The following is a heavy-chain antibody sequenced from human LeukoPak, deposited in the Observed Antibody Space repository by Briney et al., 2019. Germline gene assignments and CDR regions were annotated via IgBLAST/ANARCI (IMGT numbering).Heavy chain of an antibody. CDR3: ARKQYYGSGSYYNWDYGMDV. V-gene: IGHV1-2*02. CDR1: GYTFTGYY. D-gene: IGHD3-10*01. CDR2: INPNSGGT. J-gene: IGHJ6*02. Sequence: ASVKVSCKASGYTFTGYYMHWVRQAPGQGLEWMGWINPNSGGTNYAQKFQGGVTMTRDTSISTAYMELSRLRSDDTAVYYCARKQYYGSGSYYNWDYGMDVWGQGTTVTVSS.